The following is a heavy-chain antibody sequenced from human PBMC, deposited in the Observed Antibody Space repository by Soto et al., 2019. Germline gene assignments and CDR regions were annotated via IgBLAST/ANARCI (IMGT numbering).Heavy chain of an antibody. CDR3: ARDHKWDGMDV. Sequence: LTCSVSGGSFSSDSFIWSWVRQLPGKGLEWIGYIYYSGTTYYNPSLKSRVIMSVDTSKNQFSLKLSSVTAADTAVYYCARDHKWDGMDVWGQGTPVTVSS. J-gene: IGHJ6*02. D-gene: IGHD1-26*01. CDR2: IYYSGTT. V-gene: IGHV4-31*03. CDR1: GGSFSSDSFI.